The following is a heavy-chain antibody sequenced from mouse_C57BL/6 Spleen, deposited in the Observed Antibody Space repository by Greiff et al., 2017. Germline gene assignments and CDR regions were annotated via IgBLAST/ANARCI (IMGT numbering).Heavy chain of an antibody. D-gene: IGHD3-3*01. CDR2: IYPSDSET. CDR3: AKTTRSNYAMDY. Sequence: QVQLKQPGAELVRPGSSVKLSCKASGYTFTSYWMDWVKQRPGQGLEWIGNIYPSDSETHYNQKFKDKATLTVDKTSSTAYMQLSSLTSEDSAVYYCAKTTRSNYAMDYWGQGTSVTVSS. V-gene: IGHV1-61*01. CDR1: GYTFTSYW. J-gene: IGHJ4*01.